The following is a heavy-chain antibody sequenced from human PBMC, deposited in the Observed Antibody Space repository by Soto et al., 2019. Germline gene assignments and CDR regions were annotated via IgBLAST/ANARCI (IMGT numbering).Heavy chain of an antibody. CDR3: SRDDSDWFFN. CDR2: IGIGSSTT. Sequence: GSLRLSCAASGFTFRNYGMNWVRQAPGKGLEWVSYIGIGSSTTYYADSVKGRFTISRDDSKKTAYLQMNNLESEDTAVYYCSRDDSDWFFNWGRGTLVTVSS. D-gene: IGHD3-9*01. J-gene: IGHJ4*02. V-gene: IGHV3-48*01. CDR1: GFTFRNYG.